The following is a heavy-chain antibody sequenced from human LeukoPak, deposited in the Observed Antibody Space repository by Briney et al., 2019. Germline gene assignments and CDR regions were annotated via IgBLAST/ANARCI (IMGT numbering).Heavy chain of an antibody. CDR3: ARGVTYYYDSSGLSFDY. D-gene: IGHD3-22*01. Sequence: GASVKVSCKASGYTFTGYYMHWVRQAPGQGLEWMGWINPNSGGTNYAQKFQGRVTMTRDTSISTAYMELSRLRSDDTAVYYCARGVTYYYDSSGLSFDYWGQGTLVTVSS. J-gene: IGHJ4*02. CDR1: GYTFTGYY. V-gene: IGHV1-2*02. CDR2: INPNSGGT.